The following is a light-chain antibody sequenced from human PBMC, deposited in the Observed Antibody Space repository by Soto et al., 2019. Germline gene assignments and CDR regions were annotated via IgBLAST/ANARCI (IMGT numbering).Light chain of an antibody. CDR1: QSVSSY. V-gene: IGKV3-11*01. CDR2: DAS. J-gene: IGKJ1*01. CDR3: QQRSNWPPT. Sequence: EIVLTQSPATLSLSPGERATLSCRASQSVSSYLAWYQQKPGQAPRRLIYDASNRATGIPARFSGSGSGTDFTLTISSLEPEDFAVYYCQQRSNWPPTFGQGAKGESK.